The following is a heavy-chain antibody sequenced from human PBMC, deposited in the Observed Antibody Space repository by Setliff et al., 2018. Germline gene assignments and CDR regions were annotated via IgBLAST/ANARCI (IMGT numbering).Heavy chain of an antibody. CDR1: GDSISSYY. J-gene: IGHJ5*02. CDR2: IHNGGST. CDR3: ARAAKYDSSGYYGFWFDP. V-gene: IGHV4-59*01. D-gene: IGHD3-22*01. Sequence: ETLSLTCTVSGDSISSYYWSWIRQPPGKGLEWIGYIHNGGSTKYNPSLGSLITMSVDTSKNQFSLKLSSVTAADTAVYYCARAAKYDSSGYYGFWFDPWGQGTLVTVSS.